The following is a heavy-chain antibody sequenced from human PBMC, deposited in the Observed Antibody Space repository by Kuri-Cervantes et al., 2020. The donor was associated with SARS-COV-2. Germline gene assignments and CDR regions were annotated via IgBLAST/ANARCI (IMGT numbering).Heavy chain of an antibody. V-gene: IGHV4-34*01. CDR3: ARGWSNYYYGMDV. CDR1: GGSFSGYY. Sequence: GSLRLSCAVYGGSFSGYYWSWIRQPPGKGLEWIGSIYHSGSTYYNPSLKSRVTISVDTSKNQFSLKLSSVTAADTAVYYCARGWSNYYYGMDVWGQGTTVTVSS. J-gene: IGHJ6*02. D-gene: IGHD3/OR15-3a*01. CDR2: IYHSGST.